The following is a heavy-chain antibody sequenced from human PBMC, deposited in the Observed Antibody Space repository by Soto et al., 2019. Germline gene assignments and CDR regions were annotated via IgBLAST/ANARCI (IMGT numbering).Heavy chain of an antibody. V-gene: IGHV3-30*18. D-gene: IGHD6-13*01. J-gene: IGHJ4*02. CDR3: AKVKTGVAATGTLHLPDY. Sequence: GGSLRLSCAASGFIFSACAMHWVRQGPGKGLEWVAVISDDGKKEYYADSVKGRFTVSRDNSKNTVYMQMNSLRHEDTAIYYCAKVKTGVAATGTLHLPDYWGQGTLVTVS. CDR1: GFIFSACA. CDR2: ISDDGKKE.